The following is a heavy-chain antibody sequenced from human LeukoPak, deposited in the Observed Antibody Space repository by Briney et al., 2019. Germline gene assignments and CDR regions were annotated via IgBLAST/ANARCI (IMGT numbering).Heavy chain of an antibody. CDR3: ASTDRFQDLDY. CDR1: GFTFSSYS. J-gene: IGHJ4*02. V-gene: IGHV3-21*01. CDR2: ISSSSSYI. Sequence: GGSLRLSCAASGFTFSSYSMNWVRQAPGKGLEWVSSISSSSSYIYYADSVKGRFTISRDNAKNSLYPQMNSLRAEDTAVYYCASTDRFQDLDYWGQGTLVTVSS. D-gene: IGHD4-17*01.